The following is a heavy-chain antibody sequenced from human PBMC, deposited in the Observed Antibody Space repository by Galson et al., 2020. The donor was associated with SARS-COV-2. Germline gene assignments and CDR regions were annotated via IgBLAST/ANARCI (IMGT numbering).Heavy chain of an antibody. CDR2: ISHDATYK. J-gene: IGHJ4*02. Sequence: GESLKISCTASGFSFSNSGMHWVRQAPGKGLEWLAGISHDATYKDYGASVRGRFTISRDNARNTVYLQINSLRSGDTAVYYCAKGCTAGTYCFYIDHWGQGAPVTVSS. CDR3: AKGCTAGTYCFYIDH. V-gene: IGHV3-30*18. D-gene: IGHD2-21*02. CDR1: GFSFSNSG.